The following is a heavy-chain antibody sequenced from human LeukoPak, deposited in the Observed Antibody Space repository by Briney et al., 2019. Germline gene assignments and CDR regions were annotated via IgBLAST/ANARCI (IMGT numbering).Heavy chain of an antibody. CDR1: GGSISSSSYY. J-gene: IGHJ1*01. CDR2: IYYSGST. CDR3: ARAGYCSSTSCSRGYFQH. Sequence: SETLSLTCTVSGGSISSSSYYWGWIRQPPGKGLEWIGSIYYSGSTYYNPSLKSRVTISVDTSRNQFSLKLSSVTAADTAVYYCARAGYCSSTSCSRGYFQHWGQGTLVTVSS. V-gene: IGHV4-39*01. D-gene: IGHD2-2*01.